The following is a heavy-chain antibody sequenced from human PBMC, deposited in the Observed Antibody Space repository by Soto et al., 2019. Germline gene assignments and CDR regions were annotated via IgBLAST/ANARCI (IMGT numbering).Heavy chain of an antibody. CDR3: ARDPPVLRYFDWLLDNWFDP. V-gene: IGHV1-18*01. D-gene: IGHD3-9*01. J-gene: IGHJ5*02. CDR2: ISAYNGNT. Sequence: VKVSCKASGYTFTSYGISWVRQAPGQGLEWSGWISAYNGNTNYAQKLQGRVTMTTDTSTSTAYMELRSLRSDDTAVYYCARDPPVLRYFDWLLDNWFDPWGQGXQVTVYS. CDR1: GYTFTSYG.